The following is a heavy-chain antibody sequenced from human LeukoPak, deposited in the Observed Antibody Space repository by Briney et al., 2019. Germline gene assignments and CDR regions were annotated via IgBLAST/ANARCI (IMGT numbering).Heavy chain of an antibody. V-gene: IGHV4-4*02. CDR2: IYHSGST. CDR3: ARDSYILTGLLDY. Sequence: GSLRLSCAASGFTFSNVWMNWVRQAPGKGLEWIGSIYHSGSTYYNPSLKSRVTISVDTSKNQFSLKLSSVTAADTAVYYCARDSYILTGLLDYWGQGTLVTVSS. J-gene: IGHJ4*02. CDR1: GFTFSNVW. D-gene: IGHD3-9*01.